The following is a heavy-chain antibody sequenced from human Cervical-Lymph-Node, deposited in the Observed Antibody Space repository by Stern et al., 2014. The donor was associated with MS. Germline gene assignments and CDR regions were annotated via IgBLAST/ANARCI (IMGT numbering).Heavy chain of an antibody. J-gene: IGHJ4*02. D-gene: IGHD6-19*01. CDR2: ISFDGSKK. CDR3: AKAPIAMVGSYLDS. CDR1: GFTFSTYG. Sequence: VQLVESGGGVVQPGKSLRLSCAASGFTFSTYGMHWVRQAPGKVLGWETFISFDGSKKYFADAVKGRFATSRDNSKDTLHLEMNSLRVDDTAVYYCAKAPIAMVGSYLDSWGQGTLVIVSS. V-gene: IGHV3-30*18.